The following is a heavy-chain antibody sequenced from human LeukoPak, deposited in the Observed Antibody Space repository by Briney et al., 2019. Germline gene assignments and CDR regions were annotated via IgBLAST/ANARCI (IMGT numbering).Heavy chain of an antibody. J-gene: IGHJ4*02. CDR2: ISYDGSNK. CDR3: AKAGAVVVVAAKYFDY. CDR1: GFTFSSYA. D-gene: IGHD2-15*01. Sequence: GGSLRLPCAASGFTFSSYAMHWVRQAPGKGLEWVAIISYDGSNKYYAESVKGRFTISRDNSKNTLYLQMNSLRAEDTAVYYCAKAGAVVVVAAKYFDYWGQGTLVTVSS. V-gene: IGHV3-30*04.